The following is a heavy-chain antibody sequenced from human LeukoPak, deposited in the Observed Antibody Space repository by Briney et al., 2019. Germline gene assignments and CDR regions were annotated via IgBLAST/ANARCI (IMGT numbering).Heavy chain of an antibody. CDR2: IWYDGSNE. V-gene: IGHV3-33*01. D-gene: IGHD3-10*02. J-gene: IGHJ3*01. Sequence: PGGSLRLSCAASGFTFSNSGMHWVRQAPGKGLEWVAVIWYDGSNEYYADAVKGRFIISRDNSKNTVHLQMTSLRVDDTSVYYCAREISMFVNAFDLWGQGTLVPVSS. CDR1: GFTFSNSG. CDR3: AREISMFVNAFDL.